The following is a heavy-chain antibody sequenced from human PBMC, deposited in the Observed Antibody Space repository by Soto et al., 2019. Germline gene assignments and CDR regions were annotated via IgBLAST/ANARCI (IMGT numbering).Heavy chain of an antibody. CDR3: ARGVRDYDSSGYDYLYYYYGIEV. CDR1: GASVYRDIAV. D-gene: IGHD3-22*01. J-gene: IGHJ6*01. V-gene: IGHV6-1*01. Sequence: TRYLTCAFLGASVYRDIAVWNWIRQSPSRGLEWLGRTYYRSKWYNDYAVSVKSRITINPDKSKNQFSLQLNSVTPEDTAVYYCARGVRDYDSSGYDYLYYYYGIEVRERGTTGVVAS. CDR2: TYYRSKWYN.